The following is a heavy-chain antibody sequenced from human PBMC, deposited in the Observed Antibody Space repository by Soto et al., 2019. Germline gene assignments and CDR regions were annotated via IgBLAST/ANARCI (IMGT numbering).Heavy chain of an antibody. V-gene: IGHV3-23*01. CDR2: ISGDGGST. CDR1: GFTFSSYA. D-gene: IGHD3-22*01. Sequence: GGSLRLSCAASGFTFSSYAMSWVRQAPGKGLEWVSAISGDGGSTYYADSVKGRFTISRANSNDTLYLQMNSLRADDTAAYYCARSYYYDSSGHYSGPGYYFDYWGQGTLVTVSS. J-gene: IGHJ4*02. CDR3: ARSYYYDSSGHYSGPGYYFDY.